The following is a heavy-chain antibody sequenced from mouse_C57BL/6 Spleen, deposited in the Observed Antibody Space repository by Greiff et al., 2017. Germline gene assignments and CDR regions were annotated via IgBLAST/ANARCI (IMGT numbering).Heavy chain of an antibody. Sequence: QVQLQQPGAELVKPGASVKLSCKASGYTFTSYWMQWVKQRPGQGLEWIGEIDPSDSYNNYNQKFKGKATLTVDTSSSTAYMQLSSLTSEDSAVYYCAREGAMDYWGQGTSVTVSS. CDR3: AREGAMDY. CDR2: IDPSDSYN. V-gene: IGHV1-50*01. CDR1: GYTFTSYW. J-gene: IGHJ4*01.